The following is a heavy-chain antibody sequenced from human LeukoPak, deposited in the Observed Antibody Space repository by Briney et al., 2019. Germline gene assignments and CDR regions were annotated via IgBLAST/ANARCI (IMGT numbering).Heavy chain of an antibody. V-gene: IGHV4-34*01. CDR1: GGSFSGYY. D-gene: IGHD5-18*01. CDR3: ARHVDTATDYFDY. CDR2: INHSGST. Sequence: SETLSLTCAVYGGSFSGYYWSWIRQPPGKGLEWIGEINHSGSTNYNPSLKSRVTISVDTSKNQFSLKLSSVTAADTAVYYCARHVDTATDYFDYWGQGTLVTGSS. J-gene: IGHJ4*02.